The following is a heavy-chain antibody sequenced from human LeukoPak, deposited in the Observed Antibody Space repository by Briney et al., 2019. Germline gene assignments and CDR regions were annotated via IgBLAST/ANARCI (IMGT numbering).Heavy chain of an antibody. V-gene: IGHV1-2*02. D-gene: IGHD1-26*01. CDR3: ARPNSVGASVYFDY. Sequence: ASVKVFCKASGYTFTGYYMHWVRQAPGQGLEWMGWINPNSGGTKFAQRFQGRVTMTRDTSISTAYMELSKLSSDDTAVYYCARPNSVGASVYFDYWGQGTLVTVSS. J-gene: IGHJ4*02. CDR1: GYTFTGYY. CDR2: INPNSGGT.